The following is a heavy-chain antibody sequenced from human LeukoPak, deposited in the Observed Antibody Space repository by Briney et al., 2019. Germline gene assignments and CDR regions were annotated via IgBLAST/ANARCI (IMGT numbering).Heavy chain of an antibody. CDR3: ATDLYSRLLRWFDP. Sequence: ASVKVSCKASGGTFSSYAISWVRQAPGQGLEWMGRINPNSGDTNYAQNFQGRVTMTRDTSISTAYMELSSLRSEDTAVYYCATDLYSRLLRWFDPWGQGTLVTVSS. D-gene: IGHD6-13*01. J-gene: IGHJ5*02. CDR2: INPNSGDT. CDR1: GGTFSSYA. V-gene: IGHV1-2*06.